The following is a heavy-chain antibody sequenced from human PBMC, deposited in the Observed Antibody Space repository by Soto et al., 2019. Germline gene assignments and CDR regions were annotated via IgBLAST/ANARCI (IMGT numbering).Heavy chain of an antibody. CDR2: ISYDGSNK. V-gene: IGHV3-30*03. J-gene: IGHJ4*02. Sequence: QVQLVESGGGEVQPGRSLRLSCAASGFTFSSYGMHWVRQAPGKGLEWVAVISYDGSNKYYADSVKGRFTISRDNSKNTLYLQMNNLRAEDTAVYYCVGDYYGSGNRDYWGQGTLVTVSS. CDR3: VGDYYGSGNRDY. CDR1: GFTFSSYG. D-gene: IGHD3-10*01.